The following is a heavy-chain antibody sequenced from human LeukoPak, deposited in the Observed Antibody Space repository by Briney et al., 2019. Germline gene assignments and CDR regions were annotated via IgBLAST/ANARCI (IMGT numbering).Heavy chain of an antibody. CDR2: IYYSGST. V-gene: IGHV4-59*12. D-gene: IGHD6-13*01. Sequence: PSETLSLTCTVSGGSISSYYWSWIRQPPGKGLECIGYIYYSGSTNYNPSLKSRVTISVDTSKNQFSLKLSSVTAADTAVYYCARDPAYSSSWYIAFDIRGQGTMVTVSS. CDR1: GGSISSYY. J-gene: IGHJ3*02. CDR3: ARDPAYSSSWYIAFDI.